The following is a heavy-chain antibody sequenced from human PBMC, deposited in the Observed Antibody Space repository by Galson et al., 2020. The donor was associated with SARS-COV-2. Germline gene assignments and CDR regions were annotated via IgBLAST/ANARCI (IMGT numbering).Heavy chain of an antibody. CDR3: ARDKFSGPRGEMVDS. J-gene: IGHJ4*02. CDR2: IYYSGTV. Sequence: ASETLSLTCSVSGDFISTSGFYWAFIHQPQGKGLECIGNIYYSGTVYYNPSLRGRATISIDTSKSRFSLVLTSVTAADTAMYYCARDKFSGPRGEMVDSWGQGMLVTVSS. D-gene: IGHD2-15*01. CDR1: GDFISTSGFY. V-gene: IGHV4-39*07.